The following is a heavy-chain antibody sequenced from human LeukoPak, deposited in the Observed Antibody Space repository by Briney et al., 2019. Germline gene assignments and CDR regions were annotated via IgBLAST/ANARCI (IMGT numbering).Heavy chain of an antibody. CDR3: ARWGGRYPFDY. V-gene: IGHV3-7*03. J-gene: IGHJ4*02. D-gene: IGHD3-16*01. CDR1: GFTFSSYW. CDR2: IKQDGSEK. Sequence: GGSLRLSCAASGFTFSSYWMSWVRQAPGKGLEWVANIKQDGSEKYYVDSVKGRFTISRDNSKNTLYLQMGSLRAEDMAVYYCARWGGRYPFDYWGQGTLVTVSS.